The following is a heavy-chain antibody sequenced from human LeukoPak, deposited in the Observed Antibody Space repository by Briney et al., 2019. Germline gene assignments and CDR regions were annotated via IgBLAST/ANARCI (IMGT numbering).Heavy chain of an antibody. CDR2: TRKKVNGYTT. V-gene: IGHV3-72*01. D-gene: IGHD6-19*01. CDR1: GFTFNNYA. Sequence: GSLRLSCAASGFTFNNYAMNWVRQAPGKGLEWVGRTRKKVNGYTTEYAASVKGRFTVSRDDSKNSLYLQMNSLRTEDTAVYYCARGIAVIGTYTFFDYWGQGTLVTVSS. J-gene: IGHJ4*02. CDR3: ARGIAVIGTYTFFDY.